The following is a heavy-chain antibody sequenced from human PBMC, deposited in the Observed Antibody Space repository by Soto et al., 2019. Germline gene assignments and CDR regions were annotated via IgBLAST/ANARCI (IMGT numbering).Heavy chain of an antibody. CDR3: ARVLGYSYGHTFDY. J-gene: IGHJ4*02. CDR1: GDSVSSNSAA. CDR2: TYYRSKWYN. V-gene: IGHV6-1*01. Sequence: SPTLSLTCAISGDSVSSNSAAWNWIRQSPSRGLEWPGRTYYRSKWYNDYAVSVKSRITINPDTSKNQFSLQLNSVTPEDTAVYYCARVLGYSYGHTFDYWGQGTLVTVSS. D-gene: IGHD5-18*01.